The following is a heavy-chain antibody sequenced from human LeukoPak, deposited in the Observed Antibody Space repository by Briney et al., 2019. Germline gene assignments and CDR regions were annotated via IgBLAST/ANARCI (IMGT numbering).Heavy chain of an antibody. CDR3: ARAPYSSSFFDY. J-gene: IGHJ4*02. D-gene: IGHD6-13*01. V-gene: IGHV4-34*01. Sequence: PSETLSLTCAVYGGPFSGYYWSWIRQPPGKGLEWIGEINHSGSTNYNPSLKSRVTISVDTSKNQFSLKLSSVAAADTAVYYCARAPYSSSFFDYWSQGTLVTVSS. CDR2: INHSGST. CDR1: GGPFSGYY.